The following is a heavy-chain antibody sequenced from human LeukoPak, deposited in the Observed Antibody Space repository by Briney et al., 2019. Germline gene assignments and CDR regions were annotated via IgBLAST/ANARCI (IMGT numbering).Heavy chain of an antibody. CDR3: AKTGPGSDWARYYLDY. CDR2: ITAGSGGGST. D-gene: IGHD6-19*01. CDR1: GFSFSSYG. Sequence: GGSLRLSCAASGFSFSSYGMNWVRQAPGKGLEWVSTITAGSGGGSTYYVDSVKGRFTISRDNSKNTLYLQMNSLTAEDTAVYFCAKTGPGSDWARYYLDYWGQGTLVTVSS. J-gene: IGHJ4*02. V-gene: IGHV3-23*01.